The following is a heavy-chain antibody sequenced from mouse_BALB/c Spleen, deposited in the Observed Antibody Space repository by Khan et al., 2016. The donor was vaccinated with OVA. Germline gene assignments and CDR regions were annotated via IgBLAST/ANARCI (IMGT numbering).Heavy chain of an antibody. V-gene: IGHV3-2*02. CDR2: ISYSGNT. J-gene: IGHJ2*01. Sequence: QQSGPGLVKPSQSLSLTCTVTGYSITSDYAWNWIRQFPGNKLEWLGYISYSGNTKYNPSLKSRISVTRDTSKNQFFLQLNSVTTEDTATYYCARVHGGDFDYWGQGTTLTVSS. CDR3: ARVHGGDFDY. CDR1: GYSITSDYA.